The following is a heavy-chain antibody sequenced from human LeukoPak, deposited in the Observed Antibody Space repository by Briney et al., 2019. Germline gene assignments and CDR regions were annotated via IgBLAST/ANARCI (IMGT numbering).Heavy chain of an antibody. Sequence: PSGTLSLTCTVSGDSINDYYWTWIRQPPGKGLEWIGYIYYSGNTNYNPSLKSRVTISLDTSKNQFSLKLTSVTAADTAMYYCARRKAKTPNYFDYWGQGALVTVSS. V-gene: IGHV4-59*08. CDR3: ARRKAKTPNYFDY. CDR2: IYYSGNT. CDR1: GDSINDYY. J-gene: IGHJ4*02.